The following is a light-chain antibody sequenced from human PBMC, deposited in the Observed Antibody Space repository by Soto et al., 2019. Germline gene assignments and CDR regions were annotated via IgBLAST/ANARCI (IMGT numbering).Light chain of an antibody. CDR2: DVS. J-gene: IGLJ1*01. Sequence: QSVLTQPASVSGSPGQSVTISCTGTSNDVGGYNYVSWYQQHPGKAPKLMIYDVSNRPSGVSNRFSGSKSGNTASLTISGLQAEDEADYYCNSYTSSSTLDVFGTGTKVTVL. V-gene: IGLV2-14*01. CDR1: SNDVGGYNY. CDR3: NSYTSSSTLDV.